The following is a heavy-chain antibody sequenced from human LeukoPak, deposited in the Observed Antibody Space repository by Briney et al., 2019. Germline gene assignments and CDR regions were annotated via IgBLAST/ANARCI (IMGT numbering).Heavy chain of an antibody. CDR2: ITGSGGST. CDR1: GFTFSSSV. J-gene: IGHJ4*02. D-gene: IGHD2-8*01. Sequence: GGSLRLSCAASGFTFSSSVMSWVRQAPGKGLEWVSSITGSGGSTYYADSVKGRFSISRDNSKNTLYLQMNSLRAEDTAVYYCAKAENGLDYWGQGTLVTVPS. CDR3: AKAENGLDY. V-gene: IGHV3-23*01.